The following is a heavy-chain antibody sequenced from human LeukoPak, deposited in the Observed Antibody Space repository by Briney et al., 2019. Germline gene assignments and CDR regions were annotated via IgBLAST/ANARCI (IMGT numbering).Heavy chain of an antibody. CDR2: IYYSGST. CDR1: GGSFSGYY. V-gene: IGHV4-30-4*08. D-gene: IGHD4-11*01. CDR3: ARVPWRLQYFDY. J-gene: IGHJ4*02. Sequence: SETLSLTCAVYGGSFSGYYWSWIRQPPGNGPEWIGYIYYSGSTYYNPSLKSRVTISVDTSKNQFSLKLNSVTAADTAVYYCARVPWRLQYFDYWGQGTLVTVSS.